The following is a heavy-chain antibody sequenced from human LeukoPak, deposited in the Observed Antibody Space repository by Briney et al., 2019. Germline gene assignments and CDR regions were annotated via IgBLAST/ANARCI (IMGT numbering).Heavy chain of an antibody. CDR2: IKQDGSEK. CDR1: GFTLSSYW. Sequence: GGSLRLSCAASGFTLSSYWMSWVRQAPGKGVGGVANIKQDGSEKYYVDSVKGRFTISRDNAKNSLYLQMNSLRAEDTAVYYCARVRTEQQLVRTGGIPYFDYWGQGTLVTVSS. D-gene: IGHD6-13*01. J-gene: IGHJ4*02. V-gene: IGHV3-7*01. CDR3: ARVRTEQQLVRTGGIPYFDY.